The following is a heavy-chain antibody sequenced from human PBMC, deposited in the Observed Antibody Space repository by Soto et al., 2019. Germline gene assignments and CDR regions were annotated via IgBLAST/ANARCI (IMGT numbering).Heavy chain of an antibody. Sequence: QVQLEQSGAEVKKPGASVKVSCKASGNSLPRYGITWVRQVPGQGPEWMGWISGYNGNTNYGPKVQGRVIMTTDTSTNTAYMELRGLTPADTAVYYGATSGEDWYFDLWGRGTLVTVSS. J-gene: IGHJ2*01. CDR3: ATSGEDWYFDL. CDR1: GNSLPRYG. D-gene: IGHD6-19*01. V-gene: IGHV1-18*01. CDR2: ISGYNGNT.